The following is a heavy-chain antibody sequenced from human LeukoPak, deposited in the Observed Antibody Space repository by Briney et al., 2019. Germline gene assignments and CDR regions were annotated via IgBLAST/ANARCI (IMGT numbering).Heavy chain of an antibody. V-gene: IGHV5-51*01. CDR2: IYPGDSDT. J-gene: IGHJ4*02. CDR3: ARQYYYGSGSYTFDY. CDR1: GYSFTSYW. Sequence: GESLKISCMGSGYSFTSYWIGWVRQMPGKGLEWMGIIYPGDSDTRYSPSFQGQVTISADKSISTAYLQWSSLKASDTAMYYCARQYYYGSGSYTFDYWGQGTLVTVSS. D-gene: IGHD3-10*01.